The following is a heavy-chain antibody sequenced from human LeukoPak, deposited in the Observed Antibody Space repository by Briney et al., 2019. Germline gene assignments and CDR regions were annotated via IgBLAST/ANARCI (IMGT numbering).Heavy chain of an antibody. J-gene: IGHJ4*02. CDR3: ARRGYDSEYFDY. D-gene: IGHD5-12*01. CDR2: IYPGDSDT. V-gene: IGHV5-51*01. Sequence: GESLKISCKGSGYSFTTNWIAWVRQLPGKGLEWMGIIYPGDSDTRYSPSFQGQVTISADKSISTAYLQWSSLKASDTAMYYCARRGYDSEYFDYWGQGTLSPSPQ. CDR1: GYSFTTNW.